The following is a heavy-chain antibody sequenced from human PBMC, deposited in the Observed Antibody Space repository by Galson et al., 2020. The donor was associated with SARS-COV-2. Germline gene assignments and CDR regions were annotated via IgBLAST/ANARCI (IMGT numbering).Heavy chain of an antibody. CDR1: GDSVSNNIAS. V-gene: IGHV6-1*01. CDR2: TYYRSKWYN. CDR3: ARGQLGLFSFDP. Sequence: SETLSLTCAISGDSVSNNIASWNWIRQSPSRGFEWLGRTYYRSKWYNDYAVSVKSRIAINPDTSKNQFSLQLNSVTPVDTAVYYCARGQLGLFSFDPWGQGTQVTVSS. D-gene: IGHD1-1*01. J-gene: IGHJ5*02.